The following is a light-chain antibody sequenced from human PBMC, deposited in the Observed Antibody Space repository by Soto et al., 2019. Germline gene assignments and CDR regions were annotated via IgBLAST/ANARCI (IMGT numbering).Light chain of an antibody. CDR3: CSYAGSYTWV. V-gene: IGLV2-8*01. Sequence: QSVLTQPPSASGSPGQSVTISCTGTSSDIGTFSSISWYQQYPGKAPKLMIFGVSQRPSGVPDRFSGSKSANTASLTVSGLQDEDEADYYCCSYAGSYTWVFGGGTKVTVL. J-gene: IGLJ3*02. CDR1: SSDIGTFSS. CDR2: GVS.